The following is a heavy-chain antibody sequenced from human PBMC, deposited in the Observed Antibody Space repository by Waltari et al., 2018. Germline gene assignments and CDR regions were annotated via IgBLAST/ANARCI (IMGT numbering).Heavy chain of an antibody. D-gene: IGHD2-8*01. CDR2: IRTYNGET. J-gene: IGHJ1*01. V-gene: IGHV1-18*01. CDR3: ARDPGVLYFQH. CDR1: GYSFSSSS. Sequence: QVHLVQSGAEVKKPGASVKVSCKASGYSFSSSSLNWVRQVPGQGLEWMGWIRTYNGETNYAQKFQGRVTMTTDTSTSTAYMELRSLTSDDTAVYYCARDPGVLYFQHWGQGTLVTVSS.